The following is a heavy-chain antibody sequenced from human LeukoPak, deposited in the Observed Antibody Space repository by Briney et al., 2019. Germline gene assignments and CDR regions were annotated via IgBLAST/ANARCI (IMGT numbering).Heavy chain of an antibody. J-gene: IGHJ6*03. CDR2: IDIDGHGI. CDR1: GFTFSGYW. D-gene: IGHD3-3*01. V-gene: IGHV3-74*01. Sequence: GGSLRPSCVTSGFTFSGYWMHWVRQGPEKGLELVSRIDIDGHGIIYADSVKGRFTTSRDNVKNTLYLQMNSLRVEDTAVYYCAAGGGWDPSFGVVTHIDAWGKGTTVVVS. CDR3: AAGGGWDPSFGVVTHIDA.